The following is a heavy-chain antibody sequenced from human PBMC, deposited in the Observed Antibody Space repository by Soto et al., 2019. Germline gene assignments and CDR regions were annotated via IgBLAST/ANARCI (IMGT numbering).Heavy chain of an antibody. CDR3: ARTVEYDSIPYYYADF. Sequence: QVQLVQSGAEVKKPGASVKVSCKASGYTFNTYAITWVRQAPGQGLEWMGWISGYNGNTNYAQTLQGRGTMTTDTSTSTAYLELRSLRSDDTAVYYSARTVEYDSIPYYYADFWGQGTLVTVSS. CDR2: ISGYNGNT. CDR1: GYTFNTYA. D-gene: IGHD2-21*01. V-gene: IGHV1-18*01. J-gene: IGHJ4*01.